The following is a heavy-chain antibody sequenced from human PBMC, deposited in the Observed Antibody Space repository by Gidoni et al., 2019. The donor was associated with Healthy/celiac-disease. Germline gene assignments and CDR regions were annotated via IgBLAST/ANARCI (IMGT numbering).Heavy chain of an antibody. V-gene: IGHV1-69*01. CDR1: GGTFSSYA. Sequence: QVQLVQSGAEVQKPGSSVQVSCKASGGTFSSYAISGVRQAPGQGLEWMGGIIPIFGTANDEQKFQGRVTMTADESTSTADMELSSLRSEDTAVYYCARGIRWNYPTYYYYMDVWGKGTTVTVSS. CDR3: ARGIRWNYPTYYYYMDV. J-gene: IGHJ6*03. D-gene: IGHD1-7*01. CDR2: IIPIFGTA.